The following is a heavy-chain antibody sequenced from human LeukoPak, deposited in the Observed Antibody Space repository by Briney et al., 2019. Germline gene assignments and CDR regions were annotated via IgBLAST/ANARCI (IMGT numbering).Heavy chain of an antibody. D-gene: IGHD3-22*01. CDR1: GGSISIYF. CDR3: ARVRYYDDSGYYYDFDY. V-gene: IGHV4-59*12. Sequence: SETLSLTCTVSGGSISIYFWGWIRQPPGKGLEYIGNIHHSGTTYYNPSLKSRVTISIDTSKNQFSLKLSSVTAADTAVYYCARVRYYDDSGYYYDFDYWGQGTLVTVSS. CDR2: IHHSGTT. J-gene: IGHJ4*02.